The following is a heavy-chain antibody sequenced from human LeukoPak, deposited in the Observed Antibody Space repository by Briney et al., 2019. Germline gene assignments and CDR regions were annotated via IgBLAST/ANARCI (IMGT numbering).Heavy chain of an antibody. V-gene: IGHV3-74*01. J-gene: IGHJ4*02. Sequence: GGSLRLSCAAAGFTFSSYWMRWVRHAPGKGMVWVSRINSDGSSTSYADSVKGRFTISRDNAKNTLYLQMNSLRAEDTAVYYCATDFWSGPPPDYWGQGTLVTVSS. CDR3: ATDFWSGPPPDY. CDR2: INSDGSST. D-gene: IGHD3-3*01. CDR1: GFTFSSYW.